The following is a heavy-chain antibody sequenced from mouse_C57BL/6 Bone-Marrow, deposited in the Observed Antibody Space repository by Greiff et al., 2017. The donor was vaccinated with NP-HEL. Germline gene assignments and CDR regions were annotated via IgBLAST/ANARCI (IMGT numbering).Heavy chain of an antibody. V-gene: IGHV1-55*01. CDR3: ARDGYDYAWFAY. J-gene: IGHJ3*01. D-gene: IGHD2-4*01. Sequence: QVQLKQPGAELVKPGASVKMSCKASGYTFTSYWITWVKQRPGQGLEWIGDIYPGSGSTNYNEKFKSKATLTVDTSSSTAYMQLSSLTSEDSAVYYCARDGYDYAWFAYWGQGTLVTVSA. CDR1: GYTFTSYW. CDR2: IYPGSGST.